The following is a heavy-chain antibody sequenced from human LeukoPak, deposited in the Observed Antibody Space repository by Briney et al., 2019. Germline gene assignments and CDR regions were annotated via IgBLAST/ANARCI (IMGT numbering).Heavy chain of an antibody. CDR2: IRNDGSNK. CDR3: ARRGASSGGLDY. CDR1: GFTFSSYV. D-gene: IGHD6-19*01. Sequence: GGSLRLSCAASGFTFSSYVMHWVRQAPGKGLEWVAFIRNDGSNKYYADSVKGRFTISRDNSKNTLYLQMNSLRAEDTAVYYCARRGASSGGLDYWGQGTLVTVSS. J-gene: IGHJ4*02. V-gene: IGHV3-30*02.